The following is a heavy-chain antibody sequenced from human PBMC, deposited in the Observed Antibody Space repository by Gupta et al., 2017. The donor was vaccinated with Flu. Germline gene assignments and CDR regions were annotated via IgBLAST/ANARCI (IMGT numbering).Heavy chain of an antibody. CDR1: GGSISSGSYY. CDR3: ASSAQPVNPNVPQNYYYYYGMDV. Sequence: QVQLQESGPGLVKPSQTLSPTCTVSGGSISSGSYYWSWIRQPAGKGLEWIGRIYTSGSTNYNPSLKSRVTISVDTSKNQFSLKLSSVTAADTAVYYCASSAQPVNPNVPQNYYYYYGMDVWGQGTTVTVSS. J-gene: IGHJ6*02. V-gene: IGHV4-61*02. D-gene: IGHD3-10*01. CDR2: IYTSGST.